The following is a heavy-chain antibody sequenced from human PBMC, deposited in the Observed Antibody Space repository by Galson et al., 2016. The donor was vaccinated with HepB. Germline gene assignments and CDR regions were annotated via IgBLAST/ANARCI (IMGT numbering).Heavy chain of an antibody. CDR1: GFTFSSYS. J-gene: IGHJ6*02. CDR3: ARPLGATHYYYYYGMDV. Sequence: SLRLSCAASGFTFSSYSMNWVRQAPGKGLEWVSSISSSSSYIYYADSVKGQFTISRDNANNLLYLQMNSLRAEDTAVYYFARPLGATHYYYYYGMDVWGQGTTVTVSS. V-gene: IGHV3-21*01. CDR2: ISSSSSYI. D-gene: IGHD1-26*01.